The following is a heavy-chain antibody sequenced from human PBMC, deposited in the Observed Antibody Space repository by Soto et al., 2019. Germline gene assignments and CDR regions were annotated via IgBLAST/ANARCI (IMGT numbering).Heavy chain of an antibody. J-gene: IGHJ6*02. Sequence: QVQLVESGGGVVQPGRSLRLSCAASGFTFSSYAMHWVRQAPGKGLEWVAVISYDGSNKYYADSVKGRFTISRDNSKNTLYLQMNSLRAEDTAVYYCAREEGPFGYGVSYYYGMDVWGQGTTVTVSS. CDR3: AREEGPFGYGVSYYYGMDV. CDR1: GFTFSSYA. CDR2: ISYDGSNK. D-gene: IGHD2-8*01. V-gene: IGHV3-30-3*01.